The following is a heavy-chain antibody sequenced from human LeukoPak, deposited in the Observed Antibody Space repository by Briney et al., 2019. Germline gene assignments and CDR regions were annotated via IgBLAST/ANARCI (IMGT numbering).Heavy chain of an antibody. CDR3: ARAPDY. J-gene: IGHJ4*02. Sequence: PSETLSLTCTVSGGSISSSRYYWGWVRQPPGEGLAWIVSIYYSGTTYYNPSLKSRVTISVDTSKNQFSLKLSSVTAADTALYYCARAPDYWGQGTLVTVSS. V-gene: IGHV4-39*01. CDR2: IYYSGTT. CDR1: GGSISSSRYY.